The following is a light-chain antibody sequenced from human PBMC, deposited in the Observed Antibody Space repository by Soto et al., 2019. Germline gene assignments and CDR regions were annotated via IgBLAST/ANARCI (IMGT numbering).Light chain of an antibody. J-gene: IGKJ2*01. CDR1: QSVSSSY. Sequence: EIVLTQSPGTLSLSPGERVTLSCRASQSVSSSYLAWYLQKPGQAPRLLIYGASSRATGIPDRFSGSGSGTDFTLIISSLEPEDFAVYYCQQYGSSPMYTFGQETKLEIK. V-gene: IGKV3-20*01. CDR2: GAS. CDR3: QQYGSSPMYT.